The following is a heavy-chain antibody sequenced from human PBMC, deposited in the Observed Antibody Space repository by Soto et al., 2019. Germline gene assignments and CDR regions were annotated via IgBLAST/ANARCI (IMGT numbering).Heavy chain of an antibody. D-gene: IGHD1-20*01. CDR1: GGSISSYY. CDR2: IYYSGST. Sequence: SETLSLTCTVSGGSISSYYWSWIRQPPGKGLEWIGYIYYSGSTNYNPSLKSRVTISVDTSKNQFSLKLSSVTAADTAVYYCARWRYNWNYIDYWGQGALVTVSS. J-gene: IGHJ4*02. V-gene: IGHV4-59*01. CDR3: ARWRYNWNYIDY.